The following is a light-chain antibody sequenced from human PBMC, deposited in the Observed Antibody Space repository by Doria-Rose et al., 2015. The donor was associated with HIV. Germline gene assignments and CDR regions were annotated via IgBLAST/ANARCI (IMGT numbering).Light chain of an antibody. CDR2: WAS. J-gene: IGKJ3*01. Sequence: TQSPESLGMSLGERATLNCKSNQSLLYTSKNYLAWYQQKPGQPPKLLIYWASTRQSGVTVRFSGSGSGTDFTLAISSLEAEDVAVYYCQQYYDTPSFGPGTTVDIK. V-gene: IGKV4-1*01. CDR1: QSLLYTSKNY. CDR3: QQYYDTPS.